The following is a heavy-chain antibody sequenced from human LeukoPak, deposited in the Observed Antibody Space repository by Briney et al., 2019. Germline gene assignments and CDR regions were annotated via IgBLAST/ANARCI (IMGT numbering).Heavy chain of an antibody. D-gene: IGHD2-2*01. CDR3: AHADIVVVPAARFDY. CDR2: ISGSGGST. Sequence: GGSLRLSCAASGFTFSDYYMSWIRQAPGKGLEWVSAISGSGGSTYYADSVKGRFTISRDNSKNTLYLQMNSLRAEDTAVYYCAHADIVVVPAARFDYWGQGTLVTVSS. CDR1: GFTFSDYY. V-gene: IGHV3-23*01. J-gene: IGHJ4*02.